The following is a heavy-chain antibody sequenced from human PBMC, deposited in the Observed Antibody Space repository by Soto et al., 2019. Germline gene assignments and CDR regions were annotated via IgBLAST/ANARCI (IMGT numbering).Heavy chain of an antibody. V-gene: IGHV4-4*02. Sequence: SETLSLSCAVSGVSISGPNWWMWVRQSPGKGLEWIGEIHNSGTTNYNPSLKSRVTISIDRSKNQFSLRVSSVTAADTAVYYCATMRRAPSDKWGQGTLVTVSS. CDR1: GVSISGPNW. J-gene: IGHJ4*02. CDR3: ATMRRAPSDK. CDR2: IHNSGTT.